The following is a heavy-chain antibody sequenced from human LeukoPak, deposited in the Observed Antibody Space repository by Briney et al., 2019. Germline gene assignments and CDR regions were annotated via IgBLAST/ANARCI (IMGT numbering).Heavy chain of an antibody. CDR2: ISYDGSNK. D-gene: IGHD4-23*01. Sequence: GGPLRLSCAASGFTFSSYGMHWVRQAPGKGLEWVAVISYDGSNKYYADSVKGRFTISRDNSKNTLYLQMNILRAEDTAVYYCATGKVDYWGQGTLVTVSS. V-gene: IGHV3-30*03. CDR3: ATGKVDY. J-gene: IGHJ4*02. CDR1: GFTFSSYG.